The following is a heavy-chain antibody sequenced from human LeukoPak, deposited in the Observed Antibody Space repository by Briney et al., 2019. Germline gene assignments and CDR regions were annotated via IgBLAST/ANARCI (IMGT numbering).Heavy chain of an antibody. CDR2: IYYSGST. V-gene: IGHV4-59*01. D-gene: IGHD4-17*01. Sequence: SETLSLTCTVSGGSISSYYWSWIRQPPGKGLEWIGYIYYSGSTNYNPSLKSRVTISVDTSKNQFSLKLSSVIAADTAVYYRARDRDGDYVDYWGQGTLVTVSS. CDR1: GGSISSYY. J-gene: IGHJ4*02. CDR3: ARDRDGDYVDY.